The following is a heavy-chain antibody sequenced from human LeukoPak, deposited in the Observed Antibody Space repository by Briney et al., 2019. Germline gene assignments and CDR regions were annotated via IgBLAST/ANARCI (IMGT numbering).Heavy chain of an antibody. V-gene: IGHV3-23*01. CDR1: GFTYSSHA. J-gene: IGHJ5*01. CDR2: ISGSGGST. Sequence: GGSLRLSCAASGFTYSSHAMSCARPAPGKGLEWVSAISGSGGSTYYADSVKGRFTISRDNSKNTLYLQMNSLRAEDTAVYYCAKEPGATDSWGQGTLVTVSS. CDR3: AKEPGATDS. D-gene: IGHD2-8*02.